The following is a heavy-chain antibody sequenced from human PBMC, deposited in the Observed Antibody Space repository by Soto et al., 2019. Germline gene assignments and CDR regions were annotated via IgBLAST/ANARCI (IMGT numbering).Heavy chain of an antibody. J-gene: IGHJ4*02. CDR2: VYYTGST. D-gene: IGHD3-22*01. CDR1: GGSINSNTYH. CDR3: ARRGGSGYGFGYFDY. V-gene: IGHV4-39*01. Sequence: PSETLSLTCTVSGGSINSNTYHWGWIRQPPGKGLEYIGIVYYTGSTYYSPSLKSRVTISVDTSKNQFSLKLSSVTAADTAVYYCARRGGSGYGFGYFDYWGQGTLVTVSS.